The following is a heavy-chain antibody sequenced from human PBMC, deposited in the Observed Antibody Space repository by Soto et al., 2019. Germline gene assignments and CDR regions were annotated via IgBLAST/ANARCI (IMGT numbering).Heavy chain of an antibody. CDR1: GHSLSSGGYY. D-gene: IGHD2-15*01. CDR2: IYFTGTT. V-gene: IGHV4-31*03. J-gene: IGHJ4*02. Sequence: SETLSLTCTVSGHSLSSGGYYWSWIRQHPGKGLEWVGYIYFTGTTLYNPSLKSRLAISVDTSKNQFSLKLSSVTAADTAVYYCARASGRLPPYFDYWGQGTLVTVSS. CDR3: ARASGRLPPYFDY.